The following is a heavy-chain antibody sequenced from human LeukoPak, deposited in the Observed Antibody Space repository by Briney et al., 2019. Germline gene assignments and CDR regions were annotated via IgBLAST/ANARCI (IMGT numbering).Heavy chain of an antibody. J-gene: IGHJ3*02. Sequence: GGSLRLSCAASGFTFSSYAMSWVRQAPGQGLEWVSAISGSGGSTYYADSVKGRFTISRDNAKNSLYLQMNSLRAEDTAVYYCASSSWNDAFDIWGQGTMVTVSS. V-gene: IGHV3-23*01. CDR3: ASSSWNDAFDI. CDR1: GFTFSSYA. D-gene: IGHD6-13*01. CDR2: ISGSGGST.